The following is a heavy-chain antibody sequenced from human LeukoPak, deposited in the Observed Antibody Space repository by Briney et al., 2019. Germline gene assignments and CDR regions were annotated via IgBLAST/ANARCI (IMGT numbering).Heavy chain of an antibody. Sequence: SETLSLTCAVSGDSFSSHYWTWIRQPPGRGLEWIGYISYIGTTNCNPSLKSRVTISIDTSKNQFSLKLSSVTTADTAVYYCARDLVTVAKGFDIWGLGTMVSVSS. J-gene: IGHJ3*02. CDR3: ARDLVTVAKGFDI. CDR2: ISYIGTT. V-gene: IGHV4-59*11. CDR1: GDSFSSHY. D-gene: IGHD4-17*01.